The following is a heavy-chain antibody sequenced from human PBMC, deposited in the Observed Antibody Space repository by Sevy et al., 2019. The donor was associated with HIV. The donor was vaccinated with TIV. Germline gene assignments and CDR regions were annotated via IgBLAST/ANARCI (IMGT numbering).Heavy chain of an antibody. D-gene: IGHD1-1*01. CDR2: IIPIFCTP. V-gene: IGHV1-69*13. J-gene: IGHJ4*02. CDR1: GDTFSDFG. Sequence: ASVKVSCKASGDTFSDFGFHWVRQAPGQGLEWMGGIIPIFCTPNYTQQFLGRVTIIADESTSTVYMELNRLTSDYTAVYYCATSGTTGTTSHFGYWGQGTLVTISS. CDR3: ATSGTTGTTSHFGY.